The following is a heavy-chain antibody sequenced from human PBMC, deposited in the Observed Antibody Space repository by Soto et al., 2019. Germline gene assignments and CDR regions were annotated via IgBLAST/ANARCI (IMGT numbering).Heavy chain of an antibody. CDR1: GFTFSSYS. CDR2: ISGSGGST. J-gene: IGHJ4*02. Sequence: EVQLVESGGGLVKPGRSLRLSCAASGFTFSSYSMNWVRQAPGKGLEWVSAISGSGGSTYYADSVKGRFTISRDNSKNTLYLQMNSLRAEDTAVYYCAKHRRGLAVAGTPLGYWGQGTLVTVSS. D-gene: IGHD6-19*01. CDR3: AKHRRGLAVAGTPLGY. V-gene: IGHV3-23*04.